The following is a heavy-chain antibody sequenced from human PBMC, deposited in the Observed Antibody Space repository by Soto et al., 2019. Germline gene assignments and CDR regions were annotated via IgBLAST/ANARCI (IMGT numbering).Heavy chain of an antibody. CDR1: GFSLSTRGVG. Sequence: QITLKESGPTLVKRTQTLTLTCTFSGFSLSTRGVGVGWIRQPPGKALEWLALIYWDDDKRYSPSLKSRLTITKDTSKNRVVLTLTNMDPVDTATYYCAHRGTVTPSSPRRYFDLWGRGTLVTVSS. CDR3: AHRGTVTPSSPRRYFDL. V-gene: IGHV2-5*02. CDR2: IYWDDDK. J-gene: IGHJ2*01. D-gene: IGHD4-17*01.